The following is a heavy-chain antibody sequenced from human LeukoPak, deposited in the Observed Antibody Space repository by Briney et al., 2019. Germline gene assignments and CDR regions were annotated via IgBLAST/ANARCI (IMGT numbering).Heavy chain of an antibody. CDR1: GVSISSSSYY. CDR3: AKHLRRRFFSRTLGFDP. Sequence: SETLSLTCNVSGVSISSSSYYWGWIRQPPGKGLEWIGSIYSSGSTYYNSSLKSRVTISINTSKNQLSLKMSSVTAADTAVYYCAKHLRRRFFSRTLGFDPWGQGTLVTVSS. CDR2: IYSSGST. J-gene: IGHJ5*02. D-gene: IGHD3-3*01. V-gene: IGHV4-39*01.